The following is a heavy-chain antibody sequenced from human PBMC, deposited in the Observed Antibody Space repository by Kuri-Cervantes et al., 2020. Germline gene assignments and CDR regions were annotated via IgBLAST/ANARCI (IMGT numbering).Heavy chain of an antibody. D-gene: IGHD5-24*01. J-gene: IGHJ3*02. CDR1: GYTFTSYG. V-gene: IGHV1-18*04. CDR2: ISAYNGNT. Sequence: ASVKVSCKASGYTFTSYGISWVRQAPGQGLEWMGWISAYNGNTNYAQKFQGRVTMTEDTSTDTAYMELSSLRSEDTAVYYCATPWLQSDSGAFDIWGQGTMVTVSS. CDR3: ATPWLQSDSGAFDI.